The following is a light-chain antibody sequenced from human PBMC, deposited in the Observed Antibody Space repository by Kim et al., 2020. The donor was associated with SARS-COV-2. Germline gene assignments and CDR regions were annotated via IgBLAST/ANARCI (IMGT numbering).Light chain of an antibody. CDR3: SSNTSSSTL. CDR1: SSDVGGYNY. Sequence: QSALTQPASVSGSPGQSITISCTGTSSDVGGYNYVSWYQQHPGKAPKLMIYDVSKRPSGVSNRFSGSKSGNTASLTISELQAEDEADYYCSSNTSSSTLFGGGAQLAVL. V-gene: IGLV2-14*01. J-gene: IGLJ2*01. CDR2: DVS.